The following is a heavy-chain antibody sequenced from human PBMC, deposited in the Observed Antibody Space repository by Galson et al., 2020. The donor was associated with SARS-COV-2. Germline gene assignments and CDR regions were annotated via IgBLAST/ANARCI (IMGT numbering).Heavy chain of an antibody. CDR3: AGRGTGYTTRLYYYYYMDV. Sequence: KIGESLKISCKVYGYNFTDYWIGWVRQMPGKGLEWMGIIYPGDSDTRYSPSFQGQVTISADKSISTAYLQWSSLKSSDTAIYYCAGRGTGYTTRLYYYYYMDVWGKGTTVTVSS. V-gene: IGHV5-51*01. D-gene: IGHD3-10*01. CDR1: GYNFTDYW. J-gene: IGHJ6*03. CDR2: IYPGDSDT.